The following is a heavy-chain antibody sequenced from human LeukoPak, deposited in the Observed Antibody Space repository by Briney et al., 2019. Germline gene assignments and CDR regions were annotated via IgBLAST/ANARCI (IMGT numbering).Heavy chain of an antibody. J-gene: IGHJ4*02. Sequence: ASVKVSCKASGYTFTSYYMHWVRQAPGQGLEWMGIINPSGGSTSYAQKFQGRVTMTRDTSTSTVYMELSSLRSEDTAVYYCARALTPAPLLFPFDYWGQGTLVTVSS. CDR3: ARALTPAPLLFPFDY. CDR1: GYTFTSYY. CDR2: INPSGGST. D-gene: IGHD2-21*01. V-gene: IGHV1-46*01.